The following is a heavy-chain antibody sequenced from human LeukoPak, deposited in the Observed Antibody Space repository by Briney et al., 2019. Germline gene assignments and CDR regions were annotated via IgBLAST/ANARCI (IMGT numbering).Heavy chain of an antibody. CDR2: INNGGSTT. CDR3: ARRAPTRYFDY. J-gene: IGHJ4*02. D-gene: IGHD5-24*01. Sequence: GSLRLSCAASGFTFSSYWMHWVRQAPGKGLVWFSAINNGGSTTAYADSVKGRFTISRDNAKNTLYLQMNSLRAEDTAVYYCARRAPTRYFDYWGQGTLVTVSS. V-gene: IGHV3-74*01. CDR1: GFTFSSYW.